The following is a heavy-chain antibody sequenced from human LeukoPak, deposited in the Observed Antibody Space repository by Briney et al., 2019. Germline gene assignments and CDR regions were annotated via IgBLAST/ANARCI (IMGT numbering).Heavy chain of an antibody. D-gene: IGHD1-1*01. CDR1: AFTFSSYS. V-gene: IGHV3-21*01. J-gene: IGHJ4*02. CDR3: ATLKRTGTPYYFDY. CDR2: ISSSSSYI. Sequence: GGSLRLSCAASAFTFSSYSMNWVRQAPGKGLEWVSSISSSSSYIYYADSVKGRFTISIDNAKNSLYLQMNSLRAEDTAVYYCATLKRTGTPYYFDYWGQGTLVTVSS.